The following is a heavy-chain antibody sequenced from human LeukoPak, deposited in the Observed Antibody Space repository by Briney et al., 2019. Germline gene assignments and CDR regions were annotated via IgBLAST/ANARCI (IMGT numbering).Heavy chain of an antibody. CDR3: ASPYYDSSGYYYVNDY. CDR2: IYYSGST. D-gene: IGHD3-22*01. Sequence: SETLSLTCTVSGGSISSSSYYWGRIRQPPGEGLEWIGSIYYSGSTYYNPSLKSRVTISVDTSKNQFSLKLSSVTAADTAVYYCASPYYDSSGYYYVNDYWGQGTLVTVSS. V-gene: IGHV4-39*01. CDR1: GGSISSSSYY. J-gene: IGHJ4*02.